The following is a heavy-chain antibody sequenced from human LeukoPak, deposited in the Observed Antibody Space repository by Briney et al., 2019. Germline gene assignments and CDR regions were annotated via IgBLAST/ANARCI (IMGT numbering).Heavy chain of an antibody. Sequence: PGGSLRLSCAATGFTFSSYHMHWVRQAPGKGLEWVSCISSSSTSIYYADSVKGRFTISGDNAENSLFLQMNNLRAEDTAVYYCAKKQDYGDNRWYFDLWGRGTLITVSS. CDR2: ISSSSTSI. J-gene: IGHJ2*01. CDR3: AKKQDYGDNRWYFDL. D-gene: IGHD4-17*01. CDR1: GFTFSSYH. V-gene: IGHV3-48*01.